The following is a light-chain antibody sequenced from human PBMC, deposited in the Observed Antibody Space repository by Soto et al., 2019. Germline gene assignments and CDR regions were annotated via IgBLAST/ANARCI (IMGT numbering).Light chain of an antibody. CDR2: GAS. CDR1: QSVGDN. CDR3: QQYNDWPIT. V-gene: IGKV3-15*01. Sequence: EVVMTQCPATLSVSPGERVILSCRSSQSVGDNLAWLQQKPGQGPRLLIYGASTRATGIPARFSGSGSETEFTLTISSLRSEDSAVYLCQQYNDWPITLGQGTRLDTK. J-gene: IGKJ5*01.